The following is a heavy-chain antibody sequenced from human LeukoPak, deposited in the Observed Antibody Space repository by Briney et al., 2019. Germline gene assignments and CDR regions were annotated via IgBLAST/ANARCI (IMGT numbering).Heavy chain of an antibody. CDR1: GGSISSYY. V-gene: IGHV4-4*07. CDR3: AREVVVPAAILATRPFNY. J-gene: IGHJ4*02. Sequence: PSETLSLTCTVSGGSISSYYRSWIRQPAGKGLEWIGRIYTSGSTNYNPSLKSRVTMSVDTSKNQFSLKLSSVTAADTAVCYCAREVVVPAAILATRPFNYWGQGTLVTVSS. D-gene: IGHD2-2*02. CDR2: IYTSGST.